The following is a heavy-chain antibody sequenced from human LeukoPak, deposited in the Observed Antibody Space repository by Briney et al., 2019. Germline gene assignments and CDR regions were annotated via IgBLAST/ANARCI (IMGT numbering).Heavy chain of an antibody. V-gene: IGHV3-33*01. CDR1: GFIFSSSG. CDR2: IWHHGSKT. CDR3: AREVYSSTWFDL. Sequence: GRSLRLSCVASGFIFSSSGMHWVRQAPGKGLEWVAIIWHHGSKTYYGDSAKGRFTISRDNSRNTLYLQMNSLRGDDTAVYYCAREVYSSTWFDLWGQGTLVTVSS. J-gene: IGHJ4*02. D-gene: IGHD6-13*01.